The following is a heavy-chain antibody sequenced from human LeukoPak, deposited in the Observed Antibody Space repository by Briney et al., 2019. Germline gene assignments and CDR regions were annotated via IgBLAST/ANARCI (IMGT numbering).Heavy chain of an antibody. D-gene: IGHD1-26*01. Sequence: SETLSLTCTVSGGSISSYYWSWIRQPPGKGLEWIGYIYYTGSTNYNPSLKSQVTISVDTSKNQFSLTLSSVTAADTAVYYCARLGGGSYYRHFDYWGQGILVTVSS. CDR3: ARLGGGSYYRHFDY. CDR1: GGSISSYY. CDR2: IYYTGST. V-gene: IGHV4-59*01. J-gene: IGHJ4*02.